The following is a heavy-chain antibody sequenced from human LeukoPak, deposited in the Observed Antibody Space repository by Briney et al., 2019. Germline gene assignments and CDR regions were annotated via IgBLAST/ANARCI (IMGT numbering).Heavy chain of an antibody. CDR3: ARIGYRSSSLDY. Sequence: PGGSLRLSCAASGFTFSSYWMHWVRQAPGKGLVWVSRINSDGSITSYADSVKGRFTISRDNARNSVYLQMNSLRAEDTAVYYCARIGYRSSSLDYWGQGNLVTVSS. CDR1: GFTFSSYW. CDR2: INSDGSIT. V-gene: IGHV3-74*01. D-gene: IGHD6-13*01. J-gene: IGHJ4*02.